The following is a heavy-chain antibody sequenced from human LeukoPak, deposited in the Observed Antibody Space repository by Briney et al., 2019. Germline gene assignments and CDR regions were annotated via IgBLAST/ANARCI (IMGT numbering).Heavy chain of an antibody. J-gene: IGHJ6*02. V-gene: IGHV3-7*01. CDR2: IKQDGSET. Sequence: GGSLRLSCAASGFTFRSNWMSWVRQAPGKGLEWVANIKQDGSETNYVESVKGRFTISRDNAKNSLYLQMNSLRAEDTAVYYCARDRYERTRLPYYYYGMDVWGQGTTVTVSS. CDR1: GFTFRSNW. CDR3: ARDRYERTRLPYYYYGMDV. D-gene: IGHD3-3*01.